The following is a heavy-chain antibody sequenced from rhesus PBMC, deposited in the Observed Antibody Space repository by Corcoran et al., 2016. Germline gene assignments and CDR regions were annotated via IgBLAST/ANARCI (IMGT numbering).Heavy chain of an antibody. J-gene: IGHJ4*01. D-gene: IGHD4-29*01. V-gene: IGHV4S7*01. CDR1: GGSISGGYY. CDR3: ARDHGSSLFDY. Sequence: QVQLQESGPGLVKPSETLSLTCAVSGGSISGGYYWGWIRQQPGKGLEWIGNIYGNSAGTYYNPSLKRRVTISKDTYKNQFSLKLSSVTAADTAVYYCARDHGSSLFDYWGQGVLVTVSS. CDR2: IYGNSAGT.